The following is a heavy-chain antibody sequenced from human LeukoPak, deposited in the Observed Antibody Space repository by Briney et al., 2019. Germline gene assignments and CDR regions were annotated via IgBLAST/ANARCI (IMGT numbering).Heavy chain of an antibody. CDR1: GYLFTSYW. V-gene: IGHV5-51*01. Sequence: GESLKISCKGSGYLFTSYWIGWVRQLPGKGLEGMGIIYPGDSDTRYSPSFQGQVTISADKSISTAYLQWSSLKASDTAMYYCARRFGAIFGVVPFDYWGQGTLVTVSS. CDR2: IYPGDSDT. J-gene: IGHJ4*02. D-gene: IGHD3-3*01. CDR3: ARRFGAIFGVVPFDY.